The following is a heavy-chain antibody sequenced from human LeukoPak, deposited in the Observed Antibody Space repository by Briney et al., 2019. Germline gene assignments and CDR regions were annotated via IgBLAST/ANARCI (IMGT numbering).Heavy chain of an antibody. J-gene: IGHJ6*03. D-gene: IGHD3-22*01. Sequence: GGSLRLSCAASGFTFSSYAMSWVRQAPGKGLEWVSAISGSGGSTYYADSVKGRSTISRDNSKNTLYLQMNSLRAEDTAVYYCAKDGDLGSGYYFYYYYMDVWGKGTTVTVSS. CDR1: GFTFSSYA. CDR3: AKDGDLGSGYYFYYYYMDV. V-gene: IGHV3-23*01. CDR2: ISGSGGST.